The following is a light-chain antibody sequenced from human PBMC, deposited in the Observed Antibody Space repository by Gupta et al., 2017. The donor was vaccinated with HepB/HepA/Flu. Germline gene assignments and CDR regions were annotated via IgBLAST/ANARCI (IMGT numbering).Light chain of an antibody. Sequence: YELTQPPSVSVSPGQTARLTCSGDALPKQYAYWYQQKPGQAPVLVIYKDSERPSGIPERFSGSSSGTTVTLTISGVQAEDEADYYCQSADSSGTYVVFGGGTKLTVL. J-gene: IGLJ2*01. CDR2: KDS. CDR1: ALPKQY. CDR3: QSADSSGTYVV. V-gene: IGLV3-25*03.